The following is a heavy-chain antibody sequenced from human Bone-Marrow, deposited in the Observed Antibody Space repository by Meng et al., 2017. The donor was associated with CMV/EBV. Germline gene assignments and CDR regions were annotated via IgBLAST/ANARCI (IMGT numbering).Heavy chain of an antibody. V-gene: IGHV3-7*01. CDR3: ARDTGYYASGSDALDI. CDR1: IFTFSDYW. J-gene: IGHJ3*02. Sequence: GGSLTLSCAAFIFTFSDYWMSWIRQAPGKGLEWVASIKQDGSEKYYVDSVKGLVTIPRDNAEKSQSLQMISLRVEDPSVYYCARDTGYYASGSDALDIWGQGTMVTVSS. D-gene: IGHD3-10*01. CDR2: IKQDGSEK.